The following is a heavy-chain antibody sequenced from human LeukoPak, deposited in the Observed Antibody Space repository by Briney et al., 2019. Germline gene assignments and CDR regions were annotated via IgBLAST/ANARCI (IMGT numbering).Heavy chain of an antibody. Sequence: GGSLRLSCAASGFTFSSYAMSWVRQAPGKGLEWGSAISGSGGSTYYADSVKGRFTISRDNSKNTLYLQMNSLRAEDTAVYYCAKTSMFDFWSGYPEKPNYFDYWGQGTLVTVSS. J-gene: IGHJ4*02. CDR1: GFTFSSYA. D-gene: IGHD3-3*01. V-gene: IGHV3-23*01. CDR3: AKTSMFDFWSGYPEKPNYFDY. CDR2: ISGSGGST.